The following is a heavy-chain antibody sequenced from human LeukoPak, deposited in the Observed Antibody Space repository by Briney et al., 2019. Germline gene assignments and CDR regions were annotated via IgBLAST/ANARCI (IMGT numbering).Heavy chain of an antibody. CDR3: TRDLGLYNDAFDV. Sequence: PGRSLRLSCTASGVTFTRYRMNGVRQAPGKGQEWLSSIRSSSNEIYYGHSVKGRFTIYRDNAKNSVYLQINSLRDEDTAVYYCTRDLGLYNDAFDVWGQGTRVIVSS. CDR2: IRSSSNEI. D-gene: IGHD1-14*01. V-gene: IGHV3-21*01. J-gene: IGHJ3*01. CDR1: GVTFTRYR.